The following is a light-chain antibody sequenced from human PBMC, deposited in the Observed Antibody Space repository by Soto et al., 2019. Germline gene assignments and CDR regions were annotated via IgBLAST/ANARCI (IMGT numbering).Light chain of an antibody. CDR1: ESISRH. CDR2: AAS. J-gene: IGKJ5*01. Sequence: DIQMTQSPSSLSASVGDRVTITCRASESISRHLNWYQQKPGKAPNLLIYAASTLQNGAPSRFSGSGSGTDFTLTISSLQPEDFATYYCQRSYSTLSISFGQGTRLEIK. V-gene: IGKV1-39*01. CDR3: QRSYSTLSIS.